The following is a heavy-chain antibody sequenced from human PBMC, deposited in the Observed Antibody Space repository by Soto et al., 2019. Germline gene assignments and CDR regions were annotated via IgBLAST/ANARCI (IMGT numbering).Heavy chain of an antibody. CDR3: ARDRTHGDDFDY. CDR1: GGTFSSYT. D-gene: IGHD4-17*01. J-gene: IGHJ4*02. V-gene: IGHV1-69*04. Sequence: GASVKVSCKASGGTFSSYTISWVRQAPGQGLEWMGRIIPILGIANYAQKFQGRVTITADKSTSTAYMELSSLRSEDTAVYYCARDRTHGDDFDYWGQGTLVTVAS. CDR2: IIPILGIA.